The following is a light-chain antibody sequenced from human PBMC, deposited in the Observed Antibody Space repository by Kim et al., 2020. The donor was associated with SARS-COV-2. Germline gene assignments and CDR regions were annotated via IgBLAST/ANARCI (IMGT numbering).Light chain of an antibody. CDR2: DIS. CDR3: QQYGSLPWT. J-gene: IGKJ1*01. Sequence: EIVLTQSPATLSLSPGERATLSCGASQSVSSTYLAWYQQKPGLAPRLLIYDISNRATGIPDRFSGSGSGTDFTLTISRLEPEDFAVYYCQQYGSLPWTFGQGRKVESK. CDR1: QSVSSTY. V-gene: IGKV3D-20*01.